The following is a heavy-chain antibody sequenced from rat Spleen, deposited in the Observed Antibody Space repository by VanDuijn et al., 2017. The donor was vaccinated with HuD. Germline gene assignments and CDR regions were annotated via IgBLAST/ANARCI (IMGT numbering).Heavy chain of an antibody. V-gene: IGHV5-31*01. CDR3: ARETGYNSYFDY. Sequence: EVQLVESGGGLVQPGGSLKLSCVASGFTFDNYWMTWIRQAPGKGLEWVASITNTGVNTYYPDSVKGRFTISRDIAKTTLYLHMNSLRSEDTATYYCARETGYNSYFDYWGQGVMVTVSS. J-gene: IGHJ2*01. CDR2: ITNTGVNT. D-gene: IGHD1-4*01. CDR1: GFTFDNYW.